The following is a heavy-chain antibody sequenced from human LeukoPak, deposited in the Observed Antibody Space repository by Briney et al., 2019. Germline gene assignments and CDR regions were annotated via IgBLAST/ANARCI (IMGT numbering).Heavy chain of an antibody. Sequence: VASLKVSCKASGDTFSSYAISCVRQAPGQRLEWMGEIIPIFGTANYAQNFQGRVTITADASTSTAYMELSSPRSEDTAVYYCAGGVQYCSSTSCYAASLDYWGQGTLVTVSS. D-gene: IGHD2-2*01. CDR2: IIPIFGTA. CDR3: AGGVQYCSSTSCYAASLDY. CDR1: GDTFSSYA. J-gene: IGHJ4*02. V-gene: IGHV1-69*13.